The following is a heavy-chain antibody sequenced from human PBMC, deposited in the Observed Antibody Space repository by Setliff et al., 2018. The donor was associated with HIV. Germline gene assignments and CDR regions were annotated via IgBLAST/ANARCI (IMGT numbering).Heavy chain of an antibody. CDR2: IQTSEGT. CDR3: ARGGYGSGNAYYFAD. CDR1: GGSISTDY. D-gene: IGHD3-10*01. J-gene: IGHJ4*02. V-gene: IGHV4-4*07. Sequence: PSETLSLTCTVSGGSISTDYRTWVRQSAGKGLEWIGRIQTSEGTKYNPSLNSRVTVSIDTPKNQFSLDLTSVTAADTAVYYCARGGYGSGNAYYFADWGQGTPVTVSS.